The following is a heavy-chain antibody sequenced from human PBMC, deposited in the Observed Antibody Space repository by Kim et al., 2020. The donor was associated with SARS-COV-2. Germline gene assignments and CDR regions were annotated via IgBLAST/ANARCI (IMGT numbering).Heavy chain of an antibody. CDR2: IHAGNGNT. CDR3: ARDPRYDYGMDV. CDR1: GYTFTSYA. V-gene: IGHV1-3*01. J-gene: IGHJ6*02. Sequence: ASVKVSCKASGYTFTSYAMHWVRQAPGQRLEWMGWIHAGNGNTKYSQKFQGRVTITRDTSASTAYMELSSLRSEDTAVYYCARDPRYDYGMDVWGQGTTVTVSS.